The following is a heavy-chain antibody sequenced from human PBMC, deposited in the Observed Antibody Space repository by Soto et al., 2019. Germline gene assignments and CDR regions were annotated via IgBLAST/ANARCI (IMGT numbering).Heavy chain of an antibody. CDR2: ISAYNGNT. Sequence: ASVKVSCKASGYTFNSYGISWVRQAPGQGLEWMGWISAYNGNTNYAQKLQGRVTMTTDTSTSTAYMELRSLRSDDTAVYYCARDEGIAAAGNVFDYWGQGTLVTVSS. CDR3: ARDEGIAAAGNVFDY. D-gene: IGHD6-13*01. V-gene: IGHV1-18*01. CDR1: GYTFNSYG. J-gene: IGHJ4*02.